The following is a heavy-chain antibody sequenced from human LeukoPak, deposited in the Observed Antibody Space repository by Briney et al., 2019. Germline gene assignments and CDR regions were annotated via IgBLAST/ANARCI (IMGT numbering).Heavy chain of an antibody. Sequence: TGGSLRLSCAASGFTFSSYGMHWVRQAPGKGLEWVAVISYDGSNKYYADSVKGRFTISRDNSKNTLYLQMNSLRAEDTAVYYCAKVLYCSGGSCYVYYGMDVWGQGTTVTVSS. D-gene: IGHD2-15*01. CDR3: AKVLYCSGGSCYVYYGMDV. J-gene: IGHJ6*02. CDR2: ISYDGSNK. V-gene: IGHV3-30*18. CDR1: GFTFSSYG.